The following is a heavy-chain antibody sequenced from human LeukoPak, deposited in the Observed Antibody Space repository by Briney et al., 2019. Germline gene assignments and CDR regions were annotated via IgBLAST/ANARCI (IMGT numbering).Heavy chain of an antibody. CDR3: TTFGYDAFDI. J-gene: IGHJ3*02. Sequence: GGSLRLSCAASGLTFRNAWMSWVRQAPGKGLEWVGRTDGGTTDYGARVKGRFTISRDDSKNTLYLQMNSLKSEDTAVYYCTTFGYDAFDIWGQGTMVTVSS. CDR2: TDGGTT. V-gene: IGHV3-15*01. CDR1: GLTFRNAW. D-gene: IGHD3-16*01.